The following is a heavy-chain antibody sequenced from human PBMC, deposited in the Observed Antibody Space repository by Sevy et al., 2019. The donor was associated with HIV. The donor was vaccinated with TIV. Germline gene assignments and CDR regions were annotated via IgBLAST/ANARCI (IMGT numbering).Heavy chain of an antibody. D-gene: IGHD3-22*01. Sequence: ASVKVACKASGYTFTGYYMHWVRQAPGQGLEWMGWINPNSGGTNYAQKFQGRLTMTRDTSISTAYMVLGRMRSDDTAVYYCARSGRTYYYDRSGYYYAYDYWGQGTLVTVSS. CDR1: GYTFTGYY. CDR2: INPNSGGT. J-gene: IGHJ4*02. V-gene: IGHV1-2*02. CDR3: ARSGRTYYYDRSGYYYAYDY.